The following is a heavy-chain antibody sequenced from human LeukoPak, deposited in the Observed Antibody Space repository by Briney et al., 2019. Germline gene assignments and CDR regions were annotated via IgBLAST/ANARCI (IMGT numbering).Heavy chain of an antibody. CDR3: AKVPISDYGDYVRY. CDR2: IRYDGSNK. Sequence: GGSLRLSCAASGFTFSSYGMHWVRQAPGKGLEWVAFIRYDGSNKYYADPVKGRFTISRDNSKNTLYLQMNSLRAEDTAVYYCAKVPISDYGDYVRYWGQGTLVTVSS. D-gene: IGHD4-17*01. J-gene: IGHJ4*02. V-gene: IGHV3-30*02. CDR1: GFTFSSYG.